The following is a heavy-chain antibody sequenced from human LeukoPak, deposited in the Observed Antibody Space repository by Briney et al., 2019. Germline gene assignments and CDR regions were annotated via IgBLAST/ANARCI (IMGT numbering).Heavy chain of an antibody. J-gene: IGHJ5*02. CDR3: ARGVVVVPAAPEGGWFDP. D-gene: IGHD2-2*01. V-gene: IGHV1-69*13. CDR1: GGTFSSYA. CDR2: IIPIFGTA. Sequence: ASVKVSCKASGGTFSSYAISWVRQAPGQGLEWMGGIIPIFGTANYAQKFQGRVTITADESTSTAYMELSSLRSEDTAVYYCARGVVVVPAAPEGGWFDPWGQGTLVTVSS.